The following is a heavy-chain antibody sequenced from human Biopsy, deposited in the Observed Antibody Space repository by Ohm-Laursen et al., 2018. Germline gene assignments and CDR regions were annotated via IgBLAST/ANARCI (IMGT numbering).Heavy chain of an antibody. CDR2: IFYRGST. CDR3: ARGYDTSGYYYVS. CDR1: GGSISNDNYY. V-gene: IGHV4-39*01. D-gene: IGHD3-22*01. Sequence: SGTLSLTCTVSGGSISNDNYYWGWIRQPPGKGLEWIGSIFYRGSTHYKPSLKSRVNISVDTSKNQFSLKLNSVTAADTAVYYCARGYDTSGYYYVSWGQGTLVTVSS. J-gene: IGHJ5*02.